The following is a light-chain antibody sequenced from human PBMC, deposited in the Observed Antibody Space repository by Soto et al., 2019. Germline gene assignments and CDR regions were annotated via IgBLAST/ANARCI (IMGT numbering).Light chain of an antibody. CDR1: SGDVGGYNL. J-gene: IGLJ1*01. CDR3: CSYAGNSEV. V-gene: IGLV2-23*02. CDR2: EVT. Sequence: QSALTRPASVSGSPGQSITIPCTGTSGDVGGYNLVSWYQQHPGKAPKLMIYEVTERPSGVSNRFSGSKSGNTASLTISGLQPDDEADYYCCSYAGNSEVFGTGTKVTVL.